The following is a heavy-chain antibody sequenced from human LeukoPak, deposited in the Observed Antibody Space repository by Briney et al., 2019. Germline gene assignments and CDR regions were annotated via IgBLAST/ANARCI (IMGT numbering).Heavy chain of an antibody. CDR2: IDGGGGRT. Sequence: PGGSLRLSCTASGFAFSSYAMSWVRQAPGVGLEWVSAIDGGGGRTWHADSVRGRFTISRDNSKNTLFMQMNSLRAEDTAVYYCANIRGYSYGQHTYYFDYWGQGTLVTVSS. CDR1: GFAFSSYA. CDR3: ANIRGYSYGQHTYYFDY. J-gene: IGHJ4*02. D-gene: IGHD5-18*01. V-gene: IGHV3-23*01.